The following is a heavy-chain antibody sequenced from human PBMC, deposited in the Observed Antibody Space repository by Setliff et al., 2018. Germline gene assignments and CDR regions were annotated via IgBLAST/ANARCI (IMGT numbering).Heavy chain of an antibody. J-gene: IGHJ4*02. CDR1: GYTFTGYY. CDR2: MNPNTGGT. D-gene: IGHD5-12*01. V-gene: IGHV1-2*02. CDR3: ARAVSGYDYHYFDK. Sequence: GASVKVSCKASGYTFTGYYMHWVRQAPGQGLEWMGWMNPNTGGTTYAQAFQARITMTRDTSISTAYMELSRLTSDDSAVYYCARAVSGYDYHYFDKWGQGTQVTVSS.